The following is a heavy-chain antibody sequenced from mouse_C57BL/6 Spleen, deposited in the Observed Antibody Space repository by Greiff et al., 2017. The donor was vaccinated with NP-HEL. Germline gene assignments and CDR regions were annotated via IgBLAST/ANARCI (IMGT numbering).Heavy chain of an antibody. J-gene: IGHJ4*01. CDR2: IHPNSGST. CDR1: GYTFTSYW. D-gene: IGHD2-5*01. CDR3: ARRGSNLGYYAMDY. V-gene: IGHV1-64*01. Sequence: QVQLQQPGAELVKPGASVKLSCKASGYTFTSYWMHWVKQRPGQGLEWIGMIHPNSGSTNYNEKFKSKATLTVDKSSSTAYMQLSSLTSEDSAVYYCARRGSNLGYYAMDYWGQGTSVTVSS.